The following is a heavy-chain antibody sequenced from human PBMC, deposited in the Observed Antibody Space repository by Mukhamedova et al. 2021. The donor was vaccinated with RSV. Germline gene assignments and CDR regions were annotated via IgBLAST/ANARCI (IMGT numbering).Heavy chain of an antibody. CDR2: EK. CDR3: AGGDLYGSRTSHTNYFDY. J-gene: IGHJ4*02. D-gene: IGHD3-10*01. V-gene: IGHV3-7*04. Sequence: EKYYVDSVKGRFTISRDNAKNSLYLQMNSLRAEDTAIYYCAGGDLYGSRTSHTNYFDYWGLGTLVTVSS.